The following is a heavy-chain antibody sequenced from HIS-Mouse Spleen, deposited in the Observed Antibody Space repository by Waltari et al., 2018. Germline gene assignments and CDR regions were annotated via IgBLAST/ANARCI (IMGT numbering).Heavy chain of an antibody. CDR3: AREIPYSSSWYDWYFDL. V-gene: IGHV4-39*07. CDR2: IYYSGST. J-gene: IGHJ2*01. CDR1: GGSISSSSYY. D-gene: IGHD6-13*01. Sequence: QLQLQESGPGLVKPSETLSLTCTVSGGSISSSSYYWGWIRQPPGKGREWIGSIYYSGSTYYNPSLKSRFTISVDTSKNQFSLKLSSVTAADTAVYYCAREIPYSSSWYDWYFDLWGRGTLVTVSS.